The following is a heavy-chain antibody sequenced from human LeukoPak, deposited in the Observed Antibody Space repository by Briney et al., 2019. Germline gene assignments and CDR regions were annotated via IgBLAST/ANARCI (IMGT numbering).Heavy chain of an antibody. CDR3: ARESTYNYAYAIDY. Sequence: GGSLRLSCAASGFTFSNYWMTWVRQAPGKGLEWVANMKQDGSEIYYVDSVKGRFSISRDNTKSSLYLQMYSLRAEDTAVYYCARESTYNYAYAIDYWGQGTLVTVSS. J-gene: IGHJ4*02. CDR1: GFTFSNYW. D-gene: IGHD5-18*01. V-gene: IGHV3-7*01. CDR2: MKQDGSEI.